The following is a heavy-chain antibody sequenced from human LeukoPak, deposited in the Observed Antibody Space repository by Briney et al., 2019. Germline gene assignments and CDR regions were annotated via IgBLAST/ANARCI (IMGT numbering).Heavy chain of an antibody. Sequence: ASVKVSCKASGYTFTGRYMHWVRPAPGQGVEGMGWICRNSGGTNYAQKFQGRVTMTRDTSISTVYMELSRLRSDDTAVYYCARADLSPTYDYVWGSYRYGYFDYWGQGTLVTVSS. D-gene: IGHD3-16*02. V-gene: IGHV1-2*02. CDR1: GYTFTGRY. CDR3: ARADLSPTYDYVWGSYRYGYFDY. CDR2: ICRNSGGT. J-gene: IGHJ4*02.